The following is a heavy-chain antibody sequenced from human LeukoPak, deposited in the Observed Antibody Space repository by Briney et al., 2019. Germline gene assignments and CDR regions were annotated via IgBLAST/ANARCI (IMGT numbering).Heavy chain of an antibody. V-gene: IGHV3-30*04. J-gene: IGHJ4*02. CDR3: ARGGKCSDGKCYLIDY. D-gene: IGHD2-15*01. Sequence: PGGSLRLSCVASGLTFSNSAMHWVRQAPGKRLEWVAIMSFDGSHERYGDSVKGRFTLSRDNSKNTLYLQINSLRTEDTAVYYCARGGKCSDGKCYLIDYWGQGTLVTVSS. CDR2: MSFDGSHE. CDR1: GLTFSNSA.